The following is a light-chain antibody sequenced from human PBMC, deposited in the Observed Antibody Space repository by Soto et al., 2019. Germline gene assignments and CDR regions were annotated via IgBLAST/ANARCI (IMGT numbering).Light chain of an antibody. CDR3: QQLHDYPIT. CDR1: QGIGVR. V-gene: IGKV1-9*01. J-gene: IGKJ5*01. CDR2: SAS. Sequence: SCMTAAIGDRVTVTCRASQGIGVRLAWFQQKPGKAPQLLIQSASSSQGGFPSRFSGSGSGTDFTLTISSLQPEDFATYYCQQLHDYPITFGQGARLEI.